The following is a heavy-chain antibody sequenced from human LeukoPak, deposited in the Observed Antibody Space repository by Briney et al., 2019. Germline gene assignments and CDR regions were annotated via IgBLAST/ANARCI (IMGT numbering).Heavy chain of an antibody. CDR3: ARDAGYCTGGSCWYFDH. J-gene: IGHJ4*02. D-gene: IGHD2-15*01. V-gene: IGHV1-18*01. CDR2: ISAYNGNT. CDR1: GYTFTSYG. Sequence: ASVKVSCKASGYTFTSYGISWVRQAPGQGLEWMGWISAYNGNTNYAQKLQGRVTMTTDTSTSTAYMDLSRLISDDTAVYYCARDAGYCTGGSCWYFDHWGQGTLVTVSS.